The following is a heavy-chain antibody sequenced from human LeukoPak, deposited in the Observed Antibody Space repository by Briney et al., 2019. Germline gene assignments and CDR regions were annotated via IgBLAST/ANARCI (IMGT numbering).Heavy chain of an antibody. CDR3: ASGLSGSLDGDY. CDR2: IIPILGIA. CDR1: GGTFSSYT. J-gene: IGHJ4*02. V-gene: IGHV1-69*02. D-gene: IGHD1-26*01. Sequence: SVKVSCKASGGTFSSYTISWVRQSPGQGLEWMGRIIPILGIANYAQKFQGRVTITADKSTSTAYMELSSLRSEDTAVYYCASGLSGSLDGDYWGQGTLVTVSS.